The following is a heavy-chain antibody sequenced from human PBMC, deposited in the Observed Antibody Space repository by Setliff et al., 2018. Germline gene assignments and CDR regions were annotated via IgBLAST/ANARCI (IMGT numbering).Heavy chain of an antibody. Sequence: GGSLRLSCAASAFSFSTYAMNWVRHTPGKGLEWISYISNSGNSIYYADSVKGRFTISRDNSKNTLYLQMNSLRAEDTAVYYCARVFCRRSCLVESYMDVWDTGTTVTVSS. CDR2: ISNSGNSI. CDR3: ARVFCRRSCLVESYMDV. J-gene: IGHJ6*03. CDR1: AFSFSTYA. V-gene: IGHV3-48*03. D-gene: IGHD3-16*01.